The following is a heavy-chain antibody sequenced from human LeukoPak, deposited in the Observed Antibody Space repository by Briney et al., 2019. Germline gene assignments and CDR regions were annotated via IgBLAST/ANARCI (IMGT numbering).Heavy chain of an antibody. V-gene: IGHV3-7*04. CDR1: GFTFSSYA. CDR2: IHPEGDEK. CDR3: ARGDAFSGDH. Sequence: GGSLRLSCAASGFTFSSYAMSWVRQAPGKGLEWVANIHPEGDEKYHVESVMGRFTISRDNAESSLFLQMNGLRAEDTAVYYCARGDAFSGDHWGQGTLVTVSS. J-gene: IGHJ4*02.